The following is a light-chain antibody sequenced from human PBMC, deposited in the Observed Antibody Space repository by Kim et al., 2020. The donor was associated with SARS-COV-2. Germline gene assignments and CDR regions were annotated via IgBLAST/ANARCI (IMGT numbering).Light chain of an antibody. CDR1: NIGSKS. CDR3: NVWDSGGDHVG. J-gene: IGLJ2*01. V-gene: IGLV3-21*03. Sequence: PGKAARSTWGGNNIGSKSVNWYQQKPGQAPLVVVYDDSDRPSGVPERFSGSDSGNTATLNISRVEGGDEAEYYCNVWDSGGDHVGFGGGTQLTVL. CDR2: DDS.